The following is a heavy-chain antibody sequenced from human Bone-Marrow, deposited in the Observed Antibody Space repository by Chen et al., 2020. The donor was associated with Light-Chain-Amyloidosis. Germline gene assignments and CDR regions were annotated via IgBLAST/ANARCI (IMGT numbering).Heavy chain of an antibody. V-gene: IGHV3-7*04. CDR1: GFTFASYW. CDR2: MGQEGSED. J-gene: IGHJ6*02. Sequence: EVQLVESGGGLVQPGGSLRLSCAASGFTFASYWMTWARQAPGKGLGWVAVMGQEGSEDFYVAYVKGRVTVSRDNPNDSLSLEMSSLRSEVTAVYYCARGRWLGGMDVWGQGTTVTVSS. CDR3: ARGRWLGGMDV. D-gene: IGHD3-22*01.